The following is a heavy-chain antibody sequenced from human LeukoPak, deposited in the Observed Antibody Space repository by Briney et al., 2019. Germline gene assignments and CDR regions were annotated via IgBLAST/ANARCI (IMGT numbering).Heavy chain of an antibody. V-gene: IGHV3-7*01. D-gene: IGHD6-13*01. Sequence: GGSLRLSCAASGFTFSSYWMSWVRQAPGKGLEWVANIKQDGSEKYYVDSVKGRFTISRDNAKNSLYLQMNSLRAEDTAVYYCARVGGQQLGPGYYYYMDVWGKGTTVTISS. J-gene: IGHJ6*03. CDR3: ARVGGQQLGPGYYYYMDV. CDR1: GFTFSSYW. CDR2: IKQDGSEK.